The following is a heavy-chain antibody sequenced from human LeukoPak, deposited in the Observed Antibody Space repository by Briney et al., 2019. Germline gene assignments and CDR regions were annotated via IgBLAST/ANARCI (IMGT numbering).Heavy chain of an antibody. Sequence: PGGSLRLSCAASGFTFTAYTINWVRQAPGKGLEWVSSISSTSYIYYADSVKGRFTISRDNSKNTLYLQMNSLRAEDTAVYYCAKAGSGGFVPRYYFDYWGQGTLVTVSS. CDR1: GFTFTAYT. CDR3: AKAGSGGFVPRYYFDY. D-gene: IGHD3-10*01. J-gene: IGHJ4*02. CDR2: ISSTSYI. V-gene: IGHV3-21*04.